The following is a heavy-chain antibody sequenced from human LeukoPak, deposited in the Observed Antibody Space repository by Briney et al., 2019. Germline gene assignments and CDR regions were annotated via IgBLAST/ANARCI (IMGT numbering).Heavy chain of an antibody. CDR2: IYHSGST. Sequence: PSQTLSLTCSVSGGSISSGGYYWSWIRQPPGKGLEWIGYIYHSGSTYYNPSLKSRVTISVDRSKNQFSLKLSSVTAADTAVYYCARAVDTAMVASAFDIWGQGTMVTVSS. J-gene: IGHJ3*02. D-gene: IGHD5-18*01. CDR3: ARAVDTAMVASAFDI. CDR1: GGSISSGGYY. V-gene: IGHV4-30-2*01.